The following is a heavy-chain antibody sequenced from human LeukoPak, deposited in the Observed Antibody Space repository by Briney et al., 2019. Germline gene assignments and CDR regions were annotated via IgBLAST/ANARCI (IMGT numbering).Heavy chain of an antibody. Sequence: GASVKVSCKASGYTFTGYYMHWVRQAPGQGLEWMGWINPNSGGTNYAQKFQGRVTMTRDTSISTAYMELSRLRSDDTAVYYCARGLGSYGSGSPEPNWFDPWGQGTLVTVSS. CDR1: GYTFTGYY. CDR3: ARGLGSYGSGSPEPNWFDP. J-gene: IGHJ5*02. D-gene: IGHD3-10*01. CDR2: INPNSGGT. V-gene: IGHV1-2*02.